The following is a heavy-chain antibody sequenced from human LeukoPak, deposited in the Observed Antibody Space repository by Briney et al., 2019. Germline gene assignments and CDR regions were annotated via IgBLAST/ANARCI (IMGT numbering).Heavy chain of an antibody. CDR2: IYSSGTT. Sequence: TSETLSLTCTVSGGSITSGGYYWSWIRQHPEKGLVWIGYIYSSGTTYFNPSLKSRVTISLDTSEHQFSLNLNSVPAADTAVYYWARPYGSGSAYTRSFDYWGQGPLVTVS. D-gene: IGHD3-10*01. CDR3: ARPYGSGSAYTRSFDY. V-gene: IGHV4-31*03. CDR1: GGSITSGGYY. J-gene: IGHJ4*02.